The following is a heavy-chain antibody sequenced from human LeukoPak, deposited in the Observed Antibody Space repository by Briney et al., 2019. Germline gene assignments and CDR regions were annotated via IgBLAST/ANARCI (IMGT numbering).Heavy chain of an antibody. CDR2: ISTYNGDT. CDR3: ARGHNSSTWYDYYYYYMDV. CDR1: GYTFTTYG. Sequence: ASVKVSCKASGYTFTTYGISWVRQAPGQGLEWMAWISTYNGDTNYAQKVQGRVTMTTDTSTSTAYMELSSLRSEDTAVYYCARGHNSSTWYDYYYYYMDVWGKGTTVTVSS. V-gene: IGHV1-18*01. J-gene: IGHJ6*03. D-gene: IGHD6-13*01.